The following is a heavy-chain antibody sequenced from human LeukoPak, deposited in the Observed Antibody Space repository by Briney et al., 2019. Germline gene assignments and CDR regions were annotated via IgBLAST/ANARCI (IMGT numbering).Heavy chain of an antibody. D-gene: IGHD3-22*01. CDR3: AKEVYYDSSGYGFDY. J-gene: IGHJ4*02. V-gene: IGHV3-33*06. CDR1: GFTSSSYG. CDR2: IWYDGSNK. Sequence: GRSLRLSCAASGFTSSSYGMHWVRQAPGKGLGWVAVIWYDGSNKYYADSVKGRFTISRDNSKNTLYLQMNSLRAEDTAVYYCAKEVYYDSSGYGFDYWGQGTLVTVSS.